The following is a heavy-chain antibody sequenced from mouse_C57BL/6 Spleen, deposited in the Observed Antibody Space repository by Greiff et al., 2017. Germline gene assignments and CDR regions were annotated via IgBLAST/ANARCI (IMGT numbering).Heavy chain of an antibody. CDR1: GYAFSSYW. CDR2: IYPGDGDT. CDR3: AREKLEYYYAKGY. J-gene: IGHJ4*01. Sequence: QVHVKQSGAELVKPGASVTISCKASGYAFSSYWMNWVKQRPGKGLEWIEQIYPGDGDTNYNGKLKGKATLTADKSSSTAYMQLSSLTSEDSAVYFCAREKLEYYYAKGYWGQGTSVAVSS. V-gene: IGHV1-80*01. D-gene: IGHD4-1*01.